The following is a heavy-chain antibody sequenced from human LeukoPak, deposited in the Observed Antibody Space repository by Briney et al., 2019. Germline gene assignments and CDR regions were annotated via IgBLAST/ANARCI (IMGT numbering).Heavy chain of an antibody. D-gene: IGHD6-13*01. J-gene: IGHJ4*02. Sequence: RPSETLSLTCTVSGGSISSYYWSWIRQPPGKGLEWIGYIYYSGSTNYNPSLKSRVTISVDTSKNQFSLKLSSVTAADTAVYYCARVEFDGVAAAGSLDYWGQGTLVTVSS. CDR2: IYYSGST. V-gene: IGHV4-59*01. CDR1: GGSISSYY. CDR3: ARVEFDGVAAAGSLDY.